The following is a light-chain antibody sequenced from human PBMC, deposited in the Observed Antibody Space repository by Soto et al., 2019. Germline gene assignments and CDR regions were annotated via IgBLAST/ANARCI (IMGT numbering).Light chain of an antibody. Sequence: EIVMTQSPATLSVSPGERATLSCRASQSVSSYLAWYQQKPGQAPRLLIYDASNRATGIPARFSGSGSGTDFTLTISSLEPEDFAVYYCQQRSNWPQLTFGGGTKV. CDR3: QQRSNWPQLT. CDR1: QSVSSY. V-gene: IGKV3-11*01. J-gene: IGKJ4*01. CDR2: DAS.